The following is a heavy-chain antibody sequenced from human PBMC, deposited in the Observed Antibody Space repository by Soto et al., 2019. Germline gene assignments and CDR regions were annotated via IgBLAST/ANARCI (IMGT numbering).Heavy chain of an antibody. V-gene: IGHV5-10-1*01. CDR1: GYSFTTYW. CDR3: ARRRAWNDAFDF. Sequence: PGESLKISCQASGYSFTTYWISWVRQMPGKGLECMGRIDPTDSYTDYGPSFEGHVTMSVDRSINTAYLEWSSLKASDTAKYYCARRRAWNDAFDFWGQGTLVTVSS. CDR2: IDPTDSYT. D-gene: IGHD1-1*01. J-gene: IGHJ4*02.